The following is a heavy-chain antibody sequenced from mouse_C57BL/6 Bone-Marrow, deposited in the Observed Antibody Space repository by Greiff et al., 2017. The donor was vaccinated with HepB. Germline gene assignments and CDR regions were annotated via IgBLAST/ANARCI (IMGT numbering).Heavy chain of an antibody. CDR3: ARAYGPYWYFDV. CDR1: GYTFTSYW. J-gene: IGHJ1*03. CDR2: IDPSDSYT. D-gene: IGHD1-2*01. V-gene: IGHV1-69*01. Sequence: QVQLQQPGAELVMPGASVKLSCKASGYTFTSYWMHWVKQRPGQGLEWIGEIDPSDSYTNYNQKFKGKSTLTVDKSSSTAYMPLSSLTSEDSAVYYCARAYGPYWYFDVWGTGTTVTVSS.